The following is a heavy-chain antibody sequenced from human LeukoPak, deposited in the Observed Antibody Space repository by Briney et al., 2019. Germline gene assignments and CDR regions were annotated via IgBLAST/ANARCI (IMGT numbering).Heavy chain of an antibody. J-gene: IGHJ4*02. CDR1: GFTFTTYW. CDR3: AKGGSELELLAPFDY. Sequence: PGGSLRLFCTTSGFTFTTYWMSWVRQAPGKGLEWVANIKQDGSEKHYVDSVRGRFTISRDNAKNSVYLQMNSLRAEDMALYYCAKGGSELELLAPFDYWGQGTLVTVSS. D-gene: IGHD1-7*01. CDR2: IKQDGSEK. V-gene: IGHV3-7*03.